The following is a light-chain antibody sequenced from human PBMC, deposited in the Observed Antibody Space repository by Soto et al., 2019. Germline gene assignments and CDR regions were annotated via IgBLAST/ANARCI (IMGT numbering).Light chain of an antibody. CDR1: QSISRW. V-gene: IGKV1-5*01. J-gene: IGKJ1*01. CDR3: QQHQSYWS. Sequence: DIQRTQAPCAVTASGSERLPITCRANQSISRWLAWYQQKPGKAPRLLIHDASSLQSGVPSRFSGSVSGTEFTLTISSRQPDDFATYFCQQHQSYWSFGQGTKVDIK. CDR2: DAS.